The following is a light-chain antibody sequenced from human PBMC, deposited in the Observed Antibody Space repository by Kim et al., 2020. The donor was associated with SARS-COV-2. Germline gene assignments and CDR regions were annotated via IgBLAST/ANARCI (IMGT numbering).Light chain of an antibody. CDR2: DVS. CDR1: RSDVGVYNY. V-gene: IGLV2-14*03. J-gene: IGLJ2*01. Sequence: GHSITLACTGTRSDVGVYNYVSWYQQHPGKAPKLMIYDVSNRPSGVSNRFSGSKSGNTASLTISGLQAEDEADYYCSSYTGSDTLVFGGGTQLTVL. CDR3: SSYTGSDTLV.